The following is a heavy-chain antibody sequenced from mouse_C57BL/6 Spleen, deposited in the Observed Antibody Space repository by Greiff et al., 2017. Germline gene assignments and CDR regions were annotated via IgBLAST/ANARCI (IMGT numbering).Heavy chain of an antibody. CDR2: IDPSDSET. CDR3: AGSGASYYGSSQAWFAC. D-gene: IGHD1-1*01. J-gene: IGHJ3*01. CDR1: GYTFTSYW. Sequence: VQLQQPGAELVRPGSSVKLSCKASGYTFTSYWMHWVKQRPIQGLEWIGNIDPSDSETHYNQKFKDKATLTVDKSSSTAYIQLSSLTSEDSAVYYCAGSGASYYGSSQAWFACWGQGTLVTVSA. V-gene: IGHV1-52*01.